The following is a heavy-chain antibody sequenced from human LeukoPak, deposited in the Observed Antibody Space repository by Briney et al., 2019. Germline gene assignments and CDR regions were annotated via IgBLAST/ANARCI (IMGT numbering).Heavy chain of an antibody. CDR3: ARDRAAAGSTFDY. D-gene: IGHD6-13*01. V-gene: IGHV1-69*04. Sequence: SVKVSCKASGYTFTSYGISWVRQAPGQGLEWMGRIIPILGIANYAQKFQGRVTITADKSTSTAYMELSSLRSEDTAVYYCARDRAAAGSTFDYWGQGTLVTVSS. CDR1: GYTFTSYG. J-gene: IGHJ4*02. CDR2: IIPILGIA.